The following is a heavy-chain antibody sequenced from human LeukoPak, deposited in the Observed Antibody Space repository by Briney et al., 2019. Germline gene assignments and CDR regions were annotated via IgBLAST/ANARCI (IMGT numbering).Heavy chain of an antibody. CDR2: IYYSGRT. D-gene: IGHD3-22*01. CDR3: ARRRYYDGSGYLE. J-gene: IGHJ1*01. V-gene: IGHV4-39*01. Sequence: PSETLSLTCSVSGDSVSRSDSYWDWLRQPPGKGGEWVGTIYYSGRTYYSPSLKSRVTMSVDPSNNQFSLNLRSVTAADTALYYCARRRYYDGSGYLEWGQGTLLSVSS. CDR1: GDSVSRSDSY.